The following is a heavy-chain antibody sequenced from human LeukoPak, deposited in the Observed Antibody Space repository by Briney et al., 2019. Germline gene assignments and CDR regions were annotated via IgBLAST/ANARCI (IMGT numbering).Heavy chain of an antibody. V-gene: IGHV4-34*01. J-gene: IGHJ6*02. D-gene: IGHD2-15*01. Sequence: PSETLSLTSAVYGGSFSGYYWSWIRQPPGKGPEWIGEINHSGSTNYNPSLKSRVTISVDTSKNQFSLKLSSVTAVDTAVYYCARVRMVAATYYYYYGMDVWGQGTTVTVSS. CDR2: INHSGST. CDR1: GGSFSGYY. CDR3: ARVRMVAATYYYYYGMDV.